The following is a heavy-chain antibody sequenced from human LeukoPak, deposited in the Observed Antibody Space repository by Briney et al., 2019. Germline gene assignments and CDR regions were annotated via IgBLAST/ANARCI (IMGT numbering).Heavy chain of an antibody. J-gene: IGHJ4*02. CDR1: GFTFSSYA. CDR3: ARDMRDFWSGTNFDY. V-gene: IGHV3-30-3*01. Sequence: PGRSLRLSCAASGFTFSSYAMHWVRQAPGKGLEWVAVISYDGSNKYYADSVKGRFTISRDNSKNTLYLQMNSLRAEDTAVYYCARDMRDFWSGTNFDYWGQGTLVTVSS. CDR2: ISYDGSNK. D-gene: IGHD3-3*01.